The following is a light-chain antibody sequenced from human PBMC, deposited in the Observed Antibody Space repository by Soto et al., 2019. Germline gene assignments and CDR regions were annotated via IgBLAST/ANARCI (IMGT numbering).Light chain of an antibody. Sequence: QAVVTQPPSVSGAPGQRVTISCTGSSSNIGAGYDVHWYQQLPGTAPKLLIYGNIKRPSGVPDRFSGSKSGTSASLAITGLQAEDEAYYYCSSYTSSSPYVFGTGTKLTVL. CDR2: GNI. V-gene: IGLV1-40*01. J-gene: IGLJ1*01. CDR1: SSNIGAGYD. CDR3: SSYTSSSPYV.